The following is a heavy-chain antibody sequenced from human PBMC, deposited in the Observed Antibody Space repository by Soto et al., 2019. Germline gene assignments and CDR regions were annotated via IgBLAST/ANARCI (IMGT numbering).Heavy chain of an antibody. J-gene: IGHJ4*02. Sequence: QVQLVQSGAEMKKPGSSVKVSCQSSGGTFNTYAMNWVRQAPGQGPEWMGDISPMFGAANYAPKFQGRVTITADVSTGTSYMQLSSLTSEDTALYFCAREVQVQTPAFVYWGQGTLVTVSS. CDR1: GGTFNTYA. D-gene: IGHD3-10*01. CDR2: ISPMFGAA. CDR3: AREVQVQTPAFVY. V-gene: IGHV1-69*19.